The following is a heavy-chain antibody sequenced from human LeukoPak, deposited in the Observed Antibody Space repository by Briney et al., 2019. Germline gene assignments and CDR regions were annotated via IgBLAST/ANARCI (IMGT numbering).Heavy chain of an antibody. D-gene: IGHD6-19*01. CDR2: ISGSGGST. CDR1: GFTFSSYA. V-gene: IGHV3-23*01. J-gene: IGHJ6*02. Sequence: GRSLRLSCAASGFTFSSYAMSWVRQAPGKGLEWVSAISGSGGSTYYADSVKGRFTISRDNSKNTLYLQMNSLRAEDTAVYYCAKERLTLIAVAGLDGMDVWGQGTTVTVSS. CDR3: AKERLTLIAVAGLDGMDV.